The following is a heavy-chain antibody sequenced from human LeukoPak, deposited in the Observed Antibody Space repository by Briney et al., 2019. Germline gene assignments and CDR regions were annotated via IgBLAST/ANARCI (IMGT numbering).Heavy chain of an antibody. CDR3: ATESSLSN. Sequence: PGRSLRLSCVASGFNFRTYAMDWVRQAPGKGLEWVGDNGGYASYAAAVRDRFTISRDNSKNTLFLQINSLRPEDAAVYYCATESSLSNWGQGTLVTVSS. CDR1: GFNFRTYA. V-gene: IGHV3-30*04. CDR2: NGGYA. J-gene: IGHJ4*02.